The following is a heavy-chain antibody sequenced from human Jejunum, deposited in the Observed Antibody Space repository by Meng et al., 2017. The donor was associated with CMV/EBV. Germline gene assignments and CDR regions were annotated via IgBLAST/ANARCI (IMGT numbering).Heavy chain of an antibody. D-gene: IGHD4-17*01. V-gene: IGHV1-18*01. CDR2: VSAYNGDT. J-gene: IGHJ6*02. CDR1: YTFPTYA. CDR3: ARIPVTSDSSYNLDV. Sequence: YTFPTYAIAWVRQAPGRGLEWMGWVSAYNGDTNYARQLHGRVTMTTDTSTTTAYMELGSLTSDDTGVYYCARIPVTSDSSYNLDVWGQGTTGTVSS.